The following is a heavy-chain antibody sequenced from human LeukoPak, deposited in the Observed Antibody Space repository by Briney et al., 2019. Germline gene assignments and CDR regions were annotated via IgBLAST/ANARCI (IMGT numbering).Heavy chain of an antibody. D-gene: IGHD7-27*01. Sequence: GGSLRLSCAASGFTFSFSTYNMNWVRQTPGKGLEWVSYISRRSTTTYYADSVKGRFTISRDNAKNSLYLQMNSLRAEDTAVYYCARGNWAEDGYFDYWGQGTLVTVSS. CDR2: ISRRSTTT. CDR3: ARGNWAEDGYFDY. J-gene: IGHJ4*02. CDR1: GFTFSFSTYN. V-gene: IGHV3-48*04.